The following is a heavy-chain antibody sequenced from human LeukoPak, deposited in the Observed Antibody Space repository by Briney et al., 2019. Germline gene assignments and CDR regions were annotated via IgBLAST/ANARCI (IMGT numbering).Heavy chain of an antibody. V-gene: IGHV1-2*02. CDR1: GYTFTGYY. D-gene: IGHD3-10*01. J-gene: IGHJ4*02. Sequence: ASVKVSCKASGYTFTGYYLHWVRQAPGPGLEWMGWIHPNTGDTNFAQNFQGRVTMTRDTSSSTAYMELSRLRSDDTAVYYCARLVGDSSLDCWGQGTLVTVSS. CDR3: ARLVGDSSLDC. CDR2: IHPNTGDT.